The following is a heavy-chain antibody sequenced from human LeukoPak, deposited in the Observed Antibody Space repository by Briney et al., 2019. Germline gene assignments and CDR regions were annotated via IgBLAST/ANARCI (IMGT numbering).Heavy chain of an antibody. CDR2: IIPIFGTA. CDR3: ARERGEWELPTGYFDY. V-gene: IGHV1-69*01. Sequence: GASVKVSCKASGGTFSSYAISWVRQAPGQGLEWMGGIIPIFGTANYAQKFQGRVTITADESTSTAYMELSSLRSEDTAVYYCARERGEWELPTGYFDYWGQGTLVTVSS. D-gene: IGHD1-26*01. J-gene: IGHJ4*02. CDR1: GGTFSSYA.